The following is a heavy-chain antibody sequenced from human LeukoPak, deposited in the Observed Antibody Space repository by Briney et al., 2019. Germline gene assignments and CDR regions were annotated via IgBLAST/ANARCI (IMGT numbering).Heavy chain of an antibody. CDR1: GFTISSYC. CDR3: VRDDYLGY. V-gene: IGHV3-7*05. CDR2: IKQDGSGK. J-gene: IGHJ4*02. D-gene: IGHD3-16*01. Sequence: GGSLRLSCAASGFTISSYCMAWVRQAPGRGLERVSHIKQDGSGKNYVDLVKGRFTISRDNAKNSVYLQMNSLRAEDTAVYYCVRDDYLGYWGQGRLVTVCS.